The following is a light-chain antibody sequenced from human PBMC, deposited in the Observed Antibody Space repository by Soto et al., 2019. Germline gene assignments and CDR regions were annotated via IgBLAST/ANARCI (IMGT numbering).Light chain of an antibody. CDR3: HQYGSSPWT. J-gene: IGKJ1*01. V-gene: IGKV3-20*01. CDR2: GAS. CDR1: QTVSSAR. Sequence: EIVLTQSPVTLSLSPGEIATLSCSASQTVSSARLAWFQQKPGQAPRLLIYGASSRAPGIPDRFSGSGSETDFTLTITRLESEDFAVYSCHQYGSSPWTFGRGTKVDIK.